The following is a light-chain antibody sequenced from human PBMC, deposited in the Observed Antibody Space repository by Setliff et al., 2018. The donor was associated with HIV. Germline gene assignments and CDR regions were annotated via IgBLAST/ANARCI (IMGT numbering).Light chain of an antibody. J-gene: IGLJ1*01. CDR2: EIT. Sequence: QSVLAQPPSASGSPGQSVTISCTGTSSDVGGYNYVSWYQQHPGKAPKLMIYEITKRPSGVPDRFSGSKSGNTASLTVSGLQTEDEADYYCCSYASSNSFVFGTGTKVT. CDR3: CSYASSNSFV. V-gene: IGLV2-8*01. CDR1: SSDVGGYNY.